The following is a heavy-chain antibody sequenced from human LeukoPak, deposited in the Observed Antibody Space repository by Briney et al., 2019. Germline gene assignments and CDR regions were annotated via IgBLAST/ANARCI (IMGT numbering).Heavy chain of an antibody. Sequence: GGSLRLSCAASGFNFGGHWMNWVRQAPGKGLEWVANIKEDGSLTFYVDSVRGRFSISRDNTKNSLYLQMNSLRVEDTAVYFCVRDGYSSDYFDYWGQGTLVTVSS. J-gene: IGHJ4*02. D-gene: IGHD5-18*01. CDR2: IKEDGSLT. V-gene: IGHV3-7*03. CDR3: VRDGYSSDYFDY. CDR1: GFNFGGHW.